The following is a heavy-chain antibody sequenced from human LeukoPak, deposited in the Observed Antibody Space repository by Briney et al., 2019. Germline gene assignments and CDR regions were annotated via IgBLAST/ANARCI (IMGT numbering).Heavy chain of an antibody. J-gene: IGHJ4*01. V-gene: IGHV4-39*01. Sequence: PSETLSLTCSVSSGSFSSSSYFCGWIRQSPGVGLEWIATINYSGTTYYNPSLKSRVTTSVDTSRNQFSLKLTSVTAADTAVYYCARLRGGVQLWGDWGQGALVTVSS. CDR3: ARLRGGVQLWGD. CDR2: INYSGTT. D-gene: IGHD3-10*01. CDR1: SGSFSSSSYF.